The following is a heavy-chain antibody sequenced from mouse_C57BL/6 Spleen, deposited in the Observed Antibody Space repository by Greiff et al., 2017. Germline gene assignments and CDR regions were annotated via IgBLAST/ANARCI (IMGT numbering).Heavy chain of an antibody. CDR2: IDPETGGT. J-gene: IGHJ4*01. D-gene: IGHD1-1*01. Sequence: VKLQESGAELVRPGASVTLSCKASGYTFTDYEMHWVKQTPVHGLEWIGAIDPETGGTAYNQKFKGKAILTADKSSSTAYMELPSLPSEDSAVYDCTRGGYGSSYAMDYWGQGTSVTVSS. CDR1: GYTFTDYE. V-gene: IGHV1-15*01. CDR3: TRGGYGSSYAMDY.